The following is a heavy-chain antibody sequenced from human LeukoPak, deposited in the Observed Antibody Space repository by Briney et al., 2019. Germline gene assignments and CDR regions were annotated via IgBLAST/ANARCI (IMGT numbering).Heavy chain of an antibody. D-gene: IGHD5-18*01. CDR2: IYYSGST. CDR3: AGVGYNLDY. Sequence: SETLSLTCTVSGGFISRYYWNWIRQPPGKGLEWIGYIYYSGSTNYNPSLKSRVTISVDTSKNQFSLKLSSVTAADTAVYYCAGVGYNLDYWGQGTLVTVSS. J-gene: IGHJ4*02. V-gene: IGHV4-59*01. CDR1: GGFISRYY.